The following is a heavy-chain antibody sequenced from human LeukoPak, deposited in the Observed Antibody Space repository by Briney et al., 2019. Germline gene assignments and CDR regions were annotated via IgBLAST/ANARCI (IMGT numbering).Heavy chain of an antibody. CDR1: GGSFSGYY. CDR3: ASMARSP. J-gene: IGHJ5*02. V-gene: IGHV4-34*01. D-gene: IGHD5-24*01. Sequence: SETLSLTCAVYGGSFSGYYWSWIRQPPGKGLEWIGEINHSGSTSYNPSLKSRVTISVDTSKNQFSLKLSSVTAADTAVYYCASMARSPWGQGTLVTVSS. CDR2: INHSGST.